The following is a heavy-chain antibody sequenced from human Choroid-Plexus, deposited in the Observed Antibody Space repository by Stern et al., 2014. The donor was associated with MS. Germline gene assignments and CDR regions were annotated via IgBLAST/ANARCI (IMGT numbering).Heavy chain of an antibody. CDR1: GFTLGSCA. D-gene: IGHD2/OR15-2a*01. V-gene: IGHV3-30*18. Sequence: VQLVESGGGVVKPGRPLRLSCVASGFTLGSCAMHWVRQAPGKGLEWVAGVSYDGSNKYYADSVKGRFTISRDNSQNTLYMQMSSLRPEDTAVYYCVKDRQYLTYFFDHWGQGSLVTVSS. CDR3: VKDRQYLTYFFDH. J-gene: IGHJ5*02. CDR2: VSYDGSNK.